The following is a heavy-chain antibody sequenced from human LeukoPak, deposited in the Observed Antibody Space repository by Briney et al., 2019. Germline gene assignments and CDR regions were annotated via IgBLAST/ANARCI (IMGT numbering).Heavy chain of an antibody. CDR1: VYPFANYG. J-gene: IGHJ4*02. V-gene: IGHV1-18*01. Sequence: ASVKVSGKPSVYPFANYGISWVRQAPGLGLECMGWISGYNGKTNYAQKFQGRVTMTTDTSTRIAFMELRSLRSDDTAVYYCGRQVDTSMALPDYWGQGTLVTVSS. D-gene: IGHD5-18*01. CDR2: ISGYNGKT. CDR3: GRQVDTSMALPDY.